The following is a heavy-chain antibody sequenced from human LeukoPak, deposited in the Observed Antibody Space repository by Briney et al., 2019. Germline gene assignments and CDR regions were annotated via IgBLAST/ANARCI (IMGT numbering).Heavy chain of an antibody. CDR2: IYYSGST. J-gene: IGHJ4*02. Sequence: SQTLSLTCTGSGVCISSRGFYWGRMRQHPGKGVERIGYIYYSGSTYYNPSHKSRVTISVDTLKNPFSLNLTSVTAADTAVYYCARVSFGYYYDIRASHPQPFDYWGQGTLVTVSS. V-gene: IGHV4-31*03. CDR1: GVCISSRGFY. D-gene: IGHD3-22*01. CDR3: ARVSFGYYYDIRASHPQPFDY.